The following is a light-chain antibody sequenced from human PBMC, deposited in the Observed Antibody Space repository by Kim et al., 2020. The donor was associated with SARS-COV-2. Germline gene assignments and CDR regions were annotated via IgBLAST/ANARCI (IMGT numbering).Light chain of an antibody. V-gene: IGKV3-15*01. J-gene: IGKJ4*01. CDR1: HGVNSY. Sequence: VSPGERATHSCRASHGVNSYLAWYHQKPGQAPRLLFYAASTRATDIPARVSASGSGTEFTLTISSLQSEDYGVYYCQQYNNWPVTFGGGTKVDIK. CDR3: QQYNNWPVT. CDR2: AAS.